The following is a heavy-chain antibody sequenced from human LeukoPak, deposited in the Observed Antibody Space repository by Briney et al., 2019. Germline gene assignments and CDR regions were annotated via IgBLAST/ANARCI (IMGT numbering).Heavy chain of an antibody. D-gene: IGHD3-22*01. Sequence: GGSLRLSCAASGFTFSDHYMTWIRQAPGKGLEWVSYISRGGHTIHYADSVKGRFTISRDNAKNSLYLQMNSLRVEDTAVYYCARQSVVIDYWGQGTLVTVSS. J-gene: IGHJ4*02. CDR3: ARQSVVIDY. CDR1: GFTFSDHY. V-gene: IGHV3-11*01. CDR2: ISRGGHTI.